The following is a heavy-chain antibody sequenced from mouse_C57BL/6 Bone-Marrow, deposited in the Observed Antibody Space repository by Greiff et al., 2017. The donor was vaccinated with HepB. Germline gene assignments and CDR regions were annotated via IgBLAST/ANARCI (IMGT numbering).Heavy chain of an antibody. CDR2: INYDGSST. Sequence: EVKVVESEGGLVQPGSSMKLSCTASGFTFSDYYMAWVRQVPEKGLEWVANINYDGSSTYYLDSLKSRFIISRDNAKNILYLQMSSLKSEDTATYYCARDRSHYFDYWGQGTTLTVSS. D-gene: IGHD6-1*01. CDR3: ARDRSHYFDY. J-gene: IGHJ2*01. V-gene: IGHV5-16*01. CDR1: GFTFSDYY.